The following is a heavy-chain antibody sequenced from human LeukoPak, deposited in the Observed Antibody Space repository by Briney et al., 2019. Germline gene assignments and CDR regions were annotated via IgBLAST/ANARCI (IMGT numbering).Heavy chain of an antibody. CDR1: GFTFSSYA. Sequence: GGSLRLSCAASGFTFSSYAMNWVRQAPGKGLEWVSAISSSGNSRYYADSVTGRFTIPSDNSKNTLFLQMNSLRAEDTAVYYCAKGSSGSFDYWGQGTLVTVSS. D-gene: IGHD6-19*01. CDR2: ISSSGNSR. J-gene: IGHJ4*02. CDR3: AKGSSGSFDY. V-gene: IGHV3-23*01.